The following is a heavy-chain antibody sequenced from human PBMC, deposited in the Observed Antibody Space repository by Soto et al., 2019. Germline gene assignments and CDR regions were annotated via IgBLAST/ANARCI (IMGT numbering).Heavy chain of an antibody. V-gene: IGHV1-69*01. Sequence: QLQLVQSGPEVKKPGSSVKVSCRASGDTFTNYAFTWVRQPRGQGLEWLGGILPIFGAPTYDPRFLRSVTISADESTSTAYMDLNNLTSEHTAVYFWASKPAGKGQNQFWGQGTMVIVSS. J-gene: IGHJ4*02. CDR2: ILPIFGAP. CDR1: GDTFTNYA. CDR3: ASKPAGKGQNQF.